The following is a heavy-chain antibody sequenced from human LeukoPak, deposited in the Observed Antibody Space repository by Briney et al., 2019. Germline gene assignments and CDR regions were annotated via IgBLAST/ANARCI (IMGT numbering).Heavy chain of an antibody. J-gene: IGHJ6*02. CDR2: INAGNGNT. Sequence: ASVKVSCKASGYTFTSYAMHWVRQAPGQRLEWMGWINAGNGNTKYSQEFQGRVTITRDTSASTAYMELSSLRSEDTAVYYCARGSIAVAGMFYYGMDVWGQGTTVTVSS. V-gene: IGHV1-3*01. D-gene: IGHD6-19*01. CDR3: ARGSIAVAGMFYYGMDV. CDR1: GYTFTSYA.